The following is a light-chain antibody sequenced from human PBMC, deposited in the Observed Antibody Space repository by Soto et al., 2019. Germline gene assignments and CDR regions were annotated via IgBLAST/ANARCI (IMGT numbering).Light chain of an antibody. CDR1: QSVSSN. J-gene: IGKJ2*01. CDR2: GAS. Sequence: EIVMTQSPATLSVSPGERATLSCRASQSVSSNLAWYQQKPGQAPRLLIYGASTRATGIPARFSSSGSGTEFTLTLSSLQSEDFAVYYCQQYNNWPPLVTFGQGTKMEIK. CDR3: QQYNNWPPLVT. V-gene: IGKV3-15*01.